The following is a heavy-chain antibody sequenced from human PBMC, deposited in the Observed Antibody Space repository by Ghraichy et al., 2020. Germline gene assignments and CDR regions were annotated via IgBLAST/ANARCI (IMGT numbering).Heavy chain of an antibody. CDR2: ISSSSSYI. CDR1: GFTFSSYS. D-gene: IGHD3-16*01. CDR3: ASGGRGDDYVWGSWEPFDY. J-gene: IGHJ4*02. V-gene: IGHV3-21*01. Sequence: GGSLRLSCAASGFTFSSYSMNWVRQAPGKGLEWVSSISSSSSYIYYADSVKGRFTISRDNAKNSLYLQMNSLRAEDTAVYYCASGGRGDDYVWGSWEPFDYWGQGTLVTVSS.